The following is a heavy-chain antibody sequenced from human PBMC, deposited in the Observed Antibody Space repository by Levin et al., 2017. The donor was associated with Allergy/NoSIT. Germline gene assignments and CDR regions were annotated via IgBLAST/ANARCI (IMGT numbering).Heavy chain of an antibody. CDR2: IYYSGST. J-gene: IGHJ3*02. D-gene: IGHD1-26*01. Sequence: SETLSLTCTVSGGSISSYYWSWIRQPPGKGLEWIGYIYYSGSTNYNPSLKSRVTISVDTSKNQFSLKLSSVTAADTAVYYCARGSRGLLRAGAFDIWGQGTMVTVSS. CDR3: ARGSRGLLRAGAFDI. V-gene: IGHV4-59*01. CDR1: GGSISSYY.